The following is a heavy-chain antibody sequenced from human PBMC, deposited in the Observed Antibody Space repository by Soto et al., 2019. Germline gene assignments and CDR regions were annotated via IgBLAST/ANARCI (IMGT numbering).Heavy chain of an antibody. CDR1: GGSFSGYY. Sequence: SETLSLTCAVSGGSFSGYYWSWIRQPPGKGLEWIGEINHSGSTNYNPSLKSRVTISVDTSKNQFSLKLTSVTAADTAVYYCARGPGTMAKIDYWGQGTLVTVSS. V-gene: IGHV4-34*01. CDR2: INHSGST. CDR3: ARGPGTMAKIDY. J-gene: IGHJ4*02. D-gene: IGHD3-10*01.